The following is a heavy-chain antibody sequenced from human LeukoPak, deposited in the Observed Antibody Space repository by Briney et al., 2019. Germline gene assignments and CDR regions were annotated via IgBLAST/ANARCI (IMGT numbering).Heavy chain of an antibody. D-gene: IGHD3-10*01. Sequence: SETLSLTCAVYGGSFSGYYWSWIRQPPGKGLEWIGEINHSGSTNYNPSLKSRVTISVDTSKNQFSLKLSSVTAADTAVYFCARGFRGPNFDHWGKGTLVTVSS. CDR2: INHSGST. CDR3: ARGFRGPNFDH. V-gene: IGHV4-34*01. J-gene: IGHJ4*02. CDR1: GGSFSGYY.